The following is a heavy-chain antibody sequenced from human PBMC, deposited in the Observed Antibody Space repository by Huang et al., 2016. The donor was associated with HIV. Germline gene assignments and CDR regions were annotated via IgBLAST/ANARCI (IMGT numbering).Heavy chain of an antibody. CDR3: ARDRGGWGTYRFTGNDY. D-gene: IGHD3-16*02. V-gene: IGHV1-69*13. CDR1: GEALSEYA. J-gene: IGHJ4*02. CDR2: IIPILGKE. Sequence: QVQLVQSGPEVKKPGSSVKVSCKASGEALSEYAFNWVRQAPSHGLEWMGGIIPILGKEKYEKKFEGRRTITADESTNTGYMELRRLEFEDTAVYYCARDRGGWGTYRFTGNDYWGQGTLVTVSS.